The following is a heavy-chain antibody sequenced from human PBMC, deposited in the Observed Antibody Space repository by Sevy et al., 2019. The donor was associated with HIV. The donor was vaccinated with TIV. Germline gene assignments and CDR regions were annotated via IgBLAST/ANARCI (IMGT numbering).Heavy chain of an antibody. CDR2: VSSDGSEI. J-gene: IGHJ4*02. V-gene: IGHV3-30-3*01. D-gene: IGHD7-27*01. CDR1: GFTFSTYA. CDR3: ARDQLGSIDY. Sequence: GGSLRLSCAVSGFTFSTYAMHWVRHAPGKGLDCVAIVSSDGSEINYADSVKGRFTISRDNSRNTLYLQMNSLGTEDTALYYCARDQLGSIDYWGQGTLVTVSS.